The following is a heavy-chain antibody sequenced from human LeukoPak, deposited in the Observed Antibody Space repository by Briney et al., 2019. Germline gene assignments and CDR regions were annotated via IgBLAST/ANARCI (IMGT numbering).Heavy chain of an antibody. J-gene: IGHJ3*02. CDR2: INPNNGGT. Sequence: ASVKVSCKASGYTFTGYYMHWVRQAPGQVLEWMGWINPNNGGTNYAQKFEGRVTMTRDTSISTAYMELSRLRSDDTAVYYCASAYYDYVWGSYRHGAFDIWGQGTMVTVSS. D-gene: IGHD3-16*02. CDR3: ASAYYDYVWGSYRHGAFDI. CDR1: GYTFTGYY. V-gene: IGHV1-2*02.